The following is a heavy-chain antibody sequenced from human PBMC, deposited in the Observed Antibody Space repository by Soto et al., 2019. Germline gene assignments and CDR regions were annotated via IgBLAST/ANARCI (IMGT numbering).Heavy chain of an antibody. D-gene: IGHD6-19*01. CDR3: ARSARVNSSGWSTGAY. CDR2: IIPILGIA. V-gene: IGHV1-69*02. Sequence: QVQLVQSGAEVKKPGSSVKVSCKASGGTFSSYTISWVRQAPGQGLEWMGRIIPILGIANYAQKFLGRVTITADKSTSTAYMELSSLRSEDTAVYYCARSARVNSSGWSTGAYWGQGTLVTVSS. J-gene: IGHJ4*02. CDR1: GGTFSSYT.